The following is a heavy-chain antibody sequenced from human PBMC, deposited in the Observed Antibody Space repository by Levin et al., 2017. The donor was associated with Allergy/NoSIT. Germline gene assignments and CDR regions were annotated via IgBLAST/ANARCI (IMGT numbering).Heavy chain of an antibody. Sequence: SETLSLTCAVSGGSISSGGYSWSWIRQPPGKGLEWIGYIYHSGSTYYNPSLKSRVTISVDRSKNQFSLKLSSVTAADTAVYYCARQITMVRGENYYFDYWGQGTVVTVSA. CDR1: GGSISSGGYS. J-gene: IGHJ4*02. V-gene: IGHV4-30-2*01. CDR3: ARQITMVRGENYYFDY. D-gene: IGHD3-10*01. CDR2: IYHSGST.